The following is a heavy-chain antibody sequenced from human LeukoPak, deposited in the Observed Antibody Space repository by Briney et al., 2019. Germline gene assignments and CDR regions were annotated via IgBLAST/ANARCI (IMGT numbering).Heavy chain of an antibody. V-gene: IGHV4-34*01. Sequence: SETLSLTCAVYGGSFSGYYWSWIRQPPGKGLEWIGEINHSGSTNYNSSLKSRVTISVDTSKNQFSLKLSSVTAADTAVYYCARDRYCSSTSCYEEAYYYYGMDVWGQGTTVTVSS. D-gene: IGHD2-2*01. CDR3: ARDRYCSSTSCYEEAYYYYGMDV. CDR2: INHSGST. CDR1: GGSFSGYY. J-gene: IGHJ6*02.